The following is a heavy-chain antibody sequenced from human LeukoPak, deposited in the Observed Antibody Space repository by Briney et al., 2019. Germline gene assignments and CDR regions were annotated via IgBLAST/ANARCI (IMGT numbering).Heavy chain of an antibody. D-gene: IGHD3-10*01. CDR2: ISYDGSNK. J-gene: IGHJ3*02. CDR3: AKGITSNDAFDI. V-gene: IGHV3-30*18. Sequence: PGGSLRLSCAASGFTFSSYIMNWVRQAPGKGLEWVAVISYDGSNKYYADSVKGLFTISRDNSKNTMYLQMNSLGVEDTAVYYCAKGITSNDAFDIWGQGTMVTVS. CDR1: GFTFSSYI.